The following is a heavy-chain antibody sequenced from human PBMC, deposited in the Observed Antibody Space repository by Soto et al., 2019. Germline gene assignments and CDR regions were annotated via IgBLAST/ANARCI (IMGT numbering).Heavy chain of an antibody. CDR2: ISGSSGST. Sequence: PGGSLRLSCATSGFTFSSYAMNWVRQAPGKGLQWVSVISGSSGSTYYADSVKGRFTISRDNSKNTLYLQMNSLRAEDTAVYFCEKDMEGSGSYSVDYWGQGTLVTVSS. CDR3: EKDMEGSGSYSVDY. J-gene: IGHJ4*02. V-gene: IGHV3-23*01. D-gene: IGHD1-26*01. CDR1: GFTFSSYA.